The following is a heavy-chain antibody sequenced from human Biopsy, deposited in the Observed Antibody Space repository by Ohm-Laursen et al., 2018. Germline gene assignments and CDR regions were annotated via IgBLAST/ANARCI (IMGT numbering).Heavy chain of an antibody. CDR3: ARFDNGFDK. D-gene: IGHD2-8*01. V-gene: IGHV1-8*01. CDR2: MNPDSGNT. CDR1: GYPFTFYE. J-gene: IGHJ4*02. Sequence: ASVKVSCKTSGYPFTFYEINWVRQATGQGLEWLGWMNPDSGNTGSAQKFHDRVTMNMNTSINTAYLELSSLRSEDTAVYYCARFDNGFDKWGQGTLVTVSS.